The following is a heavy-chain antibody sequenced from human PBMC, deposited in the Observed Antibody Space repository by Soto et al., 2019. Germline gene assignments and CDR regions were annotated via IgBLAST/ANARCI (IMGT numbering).Heavy chain of an antibody. D-gene: IGHD6-6*01. V-gene: IGHV1-69*13. Sequence: GASVKVSCKASGYTFTNYGVHWVRQAPGQGLEWMGGIIPIFGTANYAQKFQGRVTITADESTSTAYMELSSLRSEDTAVYYCARVEVDSSSSWDYWGQGTLVTVSS. CDR3: ARVEVDSSSSWDY. CDR1: GYTFTNYG. CDR2: IIPIFGTA. J-gene: IGHJ4*02.